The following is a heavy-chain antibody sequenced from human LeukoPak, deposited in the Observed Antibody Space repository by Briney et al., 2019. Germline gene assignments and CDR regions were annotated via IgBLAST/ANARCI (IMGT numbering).Heavy chain of an antibody. V-gene: IGHV1-2*02. D-gene: IGHD5-12*01. CDR3: ARDAARGYSDTFDY. CDR1: GYTFTGYY. Sequence: EASVKVSCKASGYTFTGYYMHWVRQAPGQGLEWMGWINPNSGGTNYAQKFQGRVTMTRDTSISTAYMELSRLRSDDTAVYYCARDAARGYSDTFDYWGQGTLVTVSS. J-gene: IGHJ4*02. CDR2: INPNSGGT.